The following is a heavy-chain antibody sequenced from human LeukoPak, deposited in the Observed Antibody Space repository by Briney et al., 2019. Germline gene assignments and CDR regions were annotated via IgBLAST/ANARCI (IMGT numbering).Heavy chain of an antibody. D-gene: IGHD3-22*01. CDR2: IIPILGIA. J-gene: IGHJ4*02. CDR3: ARGPIVVVKLDY. CDR1: GGTFSSYA. Sequence: SVKVSCKASGGTFSSYAISWVRQAPGQGLEWMGRIIPILGIASYAQKFQGRVTITADKSTSTAYMELSSLRSEDTAVYYCARGPIVVVKLDYWGQGTLVTVSS. V-gene: IGHV1-69*04.